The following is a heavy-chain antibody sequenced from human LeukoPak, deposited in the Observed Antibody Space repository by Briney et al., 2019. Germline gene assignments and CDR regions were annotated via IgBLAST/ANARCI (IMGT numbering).Heavy chain of an antibody. V-gene: IGHV3-74*01. CDR3: ARARGYYYDSFDY. Sequence: GGSLRLSCAASGFTFSSYWMHWVRKAPGKGLVWISRISSDASSTSYADSVKGRFTISRDNAENTLFLQMNSLTADDTAVYYCARARGYYYDSFDYWGQGTLVTISS. CDR2: ISSDASST. J-gene: IGHJ4*02. D-gene: IGHD3-22*01. CDR1: GFTFSSYW.